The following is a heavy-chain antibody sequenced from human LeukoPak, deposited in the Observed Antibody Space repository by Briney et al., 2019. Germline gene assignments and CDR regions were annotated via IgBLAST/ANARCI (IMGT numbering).Heavy chain of an antibody. CDR1: GFTSSTYW. CDR2: INRDGSST. V-gene: IGHV3-74*01. D-gene: IGHD5-18*01. CDR3: ARGGGYSYGYVDY. J-gene: IGHJ4*02. Sequence: GGSLRLSCAASGFTSSTYWMHWVRQAPGKGLVWVSRINRDGSSTTHADSVKGRFTISRDNAKSTLYLQMNSLRAEDTAVYYCARGGGYSYGYVDYWGQGTLVTVSS.